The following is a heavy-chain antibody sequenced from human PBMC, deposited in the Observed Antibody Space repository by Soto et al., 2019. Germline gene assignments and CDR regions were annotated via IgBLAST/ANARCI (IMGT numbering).Heavy chain of an antibody. V-gene: IGHV1-46*01. Sequence: ASVKVSCKASGYSFTSYFMHWVRQAPGQGPEWMGIIDPDGGSTSYAQKFQGRVNMTTDTSTSTVYVELSSPRSEDTAVYYCASLIGVDTLRDYWGQGTLVTVSS. CDR3: ASLIGVDTLRDY. CDR1: GYSFTSYF. D-gene: IGHD3-3*01. CDR2: IDPDGGST. J-gene: IGHJ4*02.